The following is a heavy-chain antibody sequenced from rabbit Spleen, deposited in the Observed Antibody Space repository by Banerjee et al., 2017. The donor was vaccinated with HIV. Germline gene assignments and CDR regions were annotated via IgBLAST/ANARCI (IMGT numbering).Heavy chain of an antibody. D-gene: IGHD1-1*01. V-gene: IGHV1S47*01. CDR2: IDLLFGTT. CDR1: RFDFNSGG. Sequence: QEHLVESGGGLVQPGGSLTLSCKASRFDFNSGGVSWVRQAPGKGLEWIGYIDLLFGTTYYANWVNGRFTISSHNAQNTLYLQLNSLTAADTATYFCVRGASSSGYYSLWGQGTLVTVS. CDR3: VRGASSSGYYSL. J-gene: IGHJ4*01.